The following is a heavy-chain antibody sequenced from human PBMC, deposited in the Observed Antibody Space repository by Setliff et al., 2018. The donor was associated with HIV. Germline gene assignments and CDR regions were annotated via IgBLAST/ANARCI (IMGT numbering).Heavy chain of an antibody. J-gene: IGHJ4*02. CDR2: ISGNGVST. Sequence: GESLKISCAASGFTFNNGMGWVRQAPGKGLEWVSGISGNGVSTYYADSVRGRFTISRDNSKNTLYLQMNSLRAEDTATYFCAKTVVGPGYYFDYWGQGTLVTVSS. CDR1: GFTFNNG. V-gene: IGHV3-23*01. D-gene: IGHD6-19*01. CDR3: AKTVVGPGYYFDY.